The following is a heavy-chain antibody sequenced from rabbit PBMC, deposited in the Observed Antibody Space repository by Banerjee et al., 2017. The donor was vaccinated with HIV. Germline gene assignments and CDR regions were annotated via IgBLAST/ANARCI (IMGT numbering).Heavy chain of an antibody. D-gene: IGHD4-1*01. CDR1: GFSFSNKYV. CDR2: IYAGSSGTT. V-gene: IGHV1S45*01. J-gene: IGHJ4*01. CDR3: ARYLAGVIGWNFGL. Sequence: QEQLVEYGGDLVKPGASLTLTCKASGFSFSNKYVMCWVRQAPGKGLEWVGCIYAGSSGTTYYASWAKGRFSISKTSSTTVTLQMSSLTAADTATYFCARYLAGVIGWNFGLWGPGTLVTVS.